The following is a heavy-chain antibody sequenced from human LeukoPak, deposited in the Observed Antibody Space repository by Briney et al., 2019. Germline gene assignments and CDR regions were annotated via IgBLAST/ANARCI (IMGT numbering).Heavy chain of an antibody. J-gene: IGHJ4*02. CDR1: GFTFSSYW. CDR3: SLRGGSGYYGV. Sequence: GGSLRLSCAASGFTFSSYWIHWVRQTPGKGLVWVSTLNSAGSITPYADSVKGRFTISRDNSKNTLYLQMNSLRAEDTAVYYCSLRGGSGYYGVWGQGTLVTVSS. CDR2: LNSAGSIT. V-gene: IGHV3-74*01. D-gene: IGHD3-22*01.